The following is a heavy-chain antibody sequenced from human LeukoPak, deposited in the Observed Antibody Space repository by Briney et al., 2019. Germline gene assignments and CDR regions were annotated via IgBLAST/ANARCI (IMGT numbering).Heavy chain of an antibody. D-gene: IGHD6-6*01. CDR2: IYSGGST. Sequence: GGSLRLSCAASGFTFNTYWMSWVRQAPGKGLEWVSVIYSGGSTYYADSVKGRFTISRDNAKNSLYLQMNSLRAEDTAVYYCARGGEYSSSLNYWGQGTLVTVSS. CDR1: GFTFNTYW. CDR3: ARGGEYSSSLNY. V-gene: IGHV3-66*01. J-gene: IGHJ4*02.